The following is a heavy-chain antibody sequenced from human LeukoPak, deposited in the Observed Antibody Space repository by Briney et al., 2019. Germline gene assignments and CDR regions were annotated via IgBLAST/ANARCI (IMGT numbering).Heavy chain of an antibody. CDR3: ARDYCSSTTCYDSYYYGMDV. V-gene: IGHV4-61*01. Sequence: PSETLSLTCTVSGGSVSSGTYYWSCIRQPPGKGLGWIGYISYTGNTNYNPSLKSRVTISVDTSKNQFSLKLSSVTAADTAVYYCARDYCSSTTCYDSYYYGMDVWGQGTTVTVSS. CDR1: GGSVSSGTYY. D-gene: IGHD2-2*01. CDR2: ISYTGNT. J-gene: IGHJ6*02.